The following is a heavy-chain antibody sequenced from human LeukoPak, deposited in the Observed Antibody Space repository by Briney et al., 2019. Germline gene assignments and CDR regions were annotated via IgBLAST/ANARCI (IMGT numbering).Heavy chain of an antibody. J-gene: IGHJ4*02. CDR3: ASSVVGPPPFFDH. V-gene: IGHV4-61*02. CDR1: GGSISTVSYY. CDR2: IYTGGSI. D-gene: IGHD1-26*01. Sequence: SETLSLTCSVSGGSISTVSYYCNWIRQPAGKGLEWIGRIYTGGSINYNPSVTSRVTISIDTSKNQFSLNLSSVTAADTAVYYCASSVVGPPPFFDHWGQGTLVTVSS.